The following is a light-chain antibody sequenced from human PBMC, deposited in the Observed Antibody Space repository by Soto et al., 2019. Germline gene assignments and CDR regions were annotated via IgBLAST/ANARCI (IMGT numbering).Light chain of an antibody. Sequence: AIRMTQSPSSFSASTGDRVTITCRASQGISSHLAWYQQKPGKAPKLLIYAASTLQSGVPSRFSGSGSGTEFTLTISSLQPDDFATYYCQEYSRYFGGGTKVDIK. CDR3: QEYSRY. V-gene: IGKV1-8*01. CDR1: QGISSH. J-gene: IGKJ4*01. CDR2: AAS.